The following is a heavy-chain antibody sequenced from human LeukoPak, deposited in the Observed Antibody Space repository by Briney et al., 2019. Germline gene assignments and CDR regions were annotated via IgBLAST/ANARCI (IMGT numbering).Heavy chain of an antibody. D-gene: IGHD4-17*01. J-gene: IGHJ3*02. Sequence: GGALKISFQGSGCRFTSYWIGWGRPMPGKGREWMGIIYPGECDTRYSPSFQGQGNISADKYITTTYQQWSSLRASDTAMYYCARPANTGDAFDIWGQGTMVTVSS. CDR3: ARPANTGDAFDI. CDR2: IYPGECDT. V-gene: IGHV5-51*01. CDR1: GCRFTSYW.